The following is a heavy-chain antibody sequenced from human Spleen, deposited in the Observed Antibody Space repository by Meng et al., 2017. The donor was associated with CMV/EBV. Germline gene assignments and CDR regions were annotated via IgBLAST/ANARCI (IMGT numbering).Heavy chain of an antibody. D-gene: IGHD6-13*01. CDR3: ARSLGIAARRDWFDP. CDR1: GGSISSYC. J-gene: IGHJ5*02. V-gene: IGHV4-4*07. CDR2: IYTSGST. Sequence: QGQLQESGPGLVKPSETLSPTCTVSGGSISSYCWSWIRQPAGKGLEWIGRIYTSGSTNYNPSLKSRVTMSVDTSKNQFSLKLSSVTAADTAVYYCARSLGIAARRDWFDPWGQGTLVTVSS.